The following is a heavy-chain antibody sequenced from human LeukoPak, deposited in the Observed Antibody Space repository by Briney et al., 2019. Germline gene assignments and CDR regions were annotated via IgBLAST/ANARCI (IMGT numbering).Heavy chain of an antibody. CDR3: ARAGYNLPGDDY. V-gene: IGHV4-31*03. CDR1: GASISSGGYY. J-gene: IGHJ4*02. Sequence: SQTLSLTCTVSGASISSGGYYWSWIRQHPGKGLEWIGYIYYSGSTYYNPSLKSRVTISVDTSKNQFSLKLSSVTAADTAVYYCARAGYNLPGDDYWGQGTLVTVSS. D-gene: IGHD1-1*01. CDR2: IYYSGST.